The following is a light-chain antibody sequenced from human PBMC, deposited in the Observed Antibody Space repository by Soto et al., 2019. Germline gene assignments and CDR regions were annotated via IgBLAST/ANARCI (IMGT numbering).Light chain of an antibody. CDR1: QSISDT. Sequence: EIVMTQSPATLSVSPWERATLSCMASQSISDTLAWYQQKPGQAPRLLIHGASTRAPGFPARFSGSGSGTDFTLTISSLQSEDFAVYYCQQYDNWPWTFGQGTKVDI. CDR2: GAS. CDR3: QQYDNWPWT. V-gene: IGKV3-15*01. J-gene: IGKJ1*01.